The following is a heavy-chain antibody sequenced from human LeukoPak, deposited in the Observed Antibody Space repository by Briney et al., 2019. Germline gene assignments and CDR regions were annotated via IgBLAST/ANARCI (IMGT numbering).Heavy chain of an antibody. D-gene: IGHD3-16*01. CDR2: IYHSGST. Sequence: ASETLSLTCAVSGGSISSGGYSWSWIRQPPGKGLEWIGYIYHSGSTYYNPSLKSRVTISVDTSKNQFSLKLSSVTAADTAVYYCARGSLGGPYYYYGMDVWGQGTTVTVSS. J-gene: IGHJ6*02. V-gene: IGHV4-30-2*01. CDR3: ARGSLGGPYYYYGMDV. CDR1: GGSISSGGYS.